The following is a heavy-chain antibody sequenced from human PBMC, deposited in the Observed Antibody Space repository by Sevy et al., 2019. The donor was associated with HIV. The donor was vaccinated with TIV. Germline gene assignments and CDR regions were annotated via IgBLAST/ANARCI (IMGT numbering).Heavy chain of an antibody. CDR2: FFYSGST. CDR1: GDSISGYY. D-gene: IGHD6-13*01. J-gene: IGHJ6*02. V-gene: IGHV4-59*01. CDR3: ARGIAAPRGMDV. Sequence: SETPSLTCTVSGDSISGYYWSWIRQPPGKGLEWIGYFFYSGSTNYNPSLKSRVTISVDTTRNQVSLKVRSVTAADTAVYYCARGIAAPRGMDVWGQGTTVTVSS.